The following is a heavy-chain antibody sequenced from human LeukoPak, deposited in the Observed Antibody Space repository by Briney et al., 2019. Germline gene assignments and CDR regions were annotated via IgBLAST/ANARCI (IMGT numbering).Heavy chain of an antibody. CDR2: ISWNSGSI. CDR1: GFTFDDYA. D-gene: IGHD2-2*01. V-gene: IGHV3-9*01. J-gene: IGHJ4*02. CDR3: AKDIGCSSTSCSSFDY. Sequence: GGSLRLSCAASGFTFDDYAMHWVRQAPGKGLEWVSGISWNSGSIGYADSVKGRFTISRDNAKNSLYLQMNSLRAEDTALYYCAKDIGCSSTSCSSFDYWGQGTLVTVSS.